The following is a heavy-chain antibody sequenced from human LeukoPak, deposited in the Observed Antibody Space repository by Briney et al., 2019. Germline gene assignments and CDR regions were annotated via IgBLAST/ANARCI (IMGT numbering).Heavy chain of an antibody. V-gene: IGHV3-23*01. Sequence: GGSLRLSCTASGFTFSSYAMSWVRQAPGKGLEWVSAISGSGGSTYYADSVKGRFTISRDNSKNTLYLQMNSLRAEDTAVYYCAKADYYDSSGYFWFDPWGQGTLVTVSS. J-gene: IGHJ5*02. CDR3: AKADYYDSSGYFWFDP. CDR1: GFTFSSYA. D-gene: IGHD3-22*01. CDR2: ISGSGGST.